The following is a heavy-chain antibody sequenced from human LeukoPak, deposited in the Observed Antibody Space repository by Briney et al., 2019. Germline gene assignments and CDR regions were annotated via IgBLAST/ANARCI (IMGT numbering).Heavy chain of an antibody. V-gene: IGHV3-33*01. CDR3: AREGPRGNSQFDY. D-gene: IGHD2/OR15-2a*01. J-gene: IGHJ4*02. CDR2: IWYDGSNK. CDR1: GFTFSSYG. Sequence: LRLSXAASGFTFSSYGMHWVRQAPGKGLEWVALIWYDGSNKYYTDSVKGRFTISRDNSKNTLYLQMNSLRAEDTAVYYCAREGPRGNSQFDYWGQGTLVTVSS.